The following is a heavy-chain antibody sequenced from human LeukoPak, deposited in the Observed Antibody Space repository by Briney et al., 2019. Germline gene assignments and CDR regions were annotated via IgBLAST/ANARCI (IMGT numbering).Heavy chain of an antibody. CDR3: AKDGAWLRFDD. CDR1: GFTFSTYG. J-gene: IGHJ4*02. V-gene: IGHV3-23*01. D-gene: IGHD5-12*01. Sequence: GGSLRLSCAASGFTFSTYGMHWVRQAPGKGLEWVSGISPGGGPTYYADSVRGRFTISGDDSKNTLNLQMKNLRAEDTAVYYCAKDGAWLRFDDWGQGILVTVSS. CDR2: ISPGGGPT.